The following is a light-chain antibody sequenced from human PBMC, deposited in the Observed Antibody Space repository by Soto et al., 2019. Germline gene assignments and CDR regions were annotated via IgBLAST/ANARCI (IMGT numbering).Light chain of an antibody. Sequence: EIVLPQSPGTLSLSPGERATLSCRASQSVSSSRLAWYRQKPGQAHRLXIYGAYSRATGIQDRFSGSGSGTDFTLTIRRLEPEDFAMYYCMHHGSSLWTFGQGTKVDIK. CDR2: GAY. V-gene: IGKV3-20*01. CDR3: MHHGSSLWT. J-gene: IGKJ1*01. CDR1: QSVSSSR.